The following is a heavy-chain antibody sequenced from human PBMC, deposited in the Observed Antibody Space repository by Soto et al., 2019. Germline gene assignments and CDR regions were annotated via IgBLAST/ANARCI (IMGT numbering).Heavy chain of an antibody. D-gene: IGHD6-13*01. Sequence: EVQLLESGGDLVQPGGSLRLSCAASGFTFTNYAMTWVRQAPGKGLEWVSTISGGGSITYYADSLKGRFTISRDNSKNXXYLQINSLRAEDTAVYYCAKTIRGGYSSSWYYLDYWGQGTLVTVSS. CDR3: AKTIRGGYSSSWYYLDY. J-gene: IGHJ4*02. CDR1: GFTFTNYA. CDR2: ISGGGSIT. V-gene: IGHV3-23*01.